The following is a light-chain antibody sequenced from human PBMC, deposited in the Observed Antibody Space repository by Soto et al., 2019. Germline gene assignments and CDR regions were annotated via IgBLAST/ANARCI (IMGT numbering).Light chain of an antibody. Sequence: DIQMTQSPSSVSASVGDRVTITCRASQTLNNYLTWFQQKPGKAPKVLIYAASTSQSGVPSRFRGSGSGAEFTLTLSSLQPEDFATYHCHQRFSPLLTFGGGTKVQIK. CDR2: AAS. CDR1: QTLNNY. CDR3: HQRFSPLLT. J-gene: IGKJ4*01. V-gene: IGKV1-39*01.